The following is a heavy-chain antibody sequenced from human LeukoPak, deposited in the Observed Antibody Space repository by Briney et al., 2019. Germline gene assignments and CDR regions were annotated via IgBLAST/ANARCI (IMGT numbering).Heavy chain of an antibody. CDR3: ARGSLDAFDI. D-gene: IGHD6-6*01. J-gene: IGHJ3*02. CDR2: ISSSSSYI. Sequence: GGSLRLSCAASGFTFSSYSMNWVRQAPEKGLEWVSSISSSSSYIYYADSVKGRFTISRDNAKNSLYLQMNSLRAEDTAVYYCARGSLDAFDIWGQGTMVTVSS. V-gene: IGHV3-21*01. CDR1: GFTFSSYS.